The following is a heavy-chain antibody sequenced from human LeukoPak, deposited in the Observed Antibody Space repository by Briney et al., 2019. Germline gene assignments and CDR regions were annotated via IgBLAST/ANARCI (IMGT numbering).Heavy chain of an antibody. CDR2: IKQDGSEK. CDR1: GFTFSSYW. D-gene: IGHD3-10*01. J-gene: IGHJ6*02. CDR3: ARVKAGWFGELYYGMDV. Sequence: GGSLRLSCAASGFTFSSYWMSWVRQAPGKGLEWVANIKQDGSEKYYVDSVKGRFTISRDNAKSSLYLQMNSLRAEDTAVYYCARVKAGWFGELYYGMDVWGQGTTVTVSS. V-gene: IGHV3-7*01.